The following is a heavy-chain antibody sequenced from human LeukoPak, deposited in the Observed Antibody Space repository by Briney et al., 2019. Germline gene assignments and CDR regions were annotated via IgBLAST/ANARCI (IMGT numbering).Heavy chain of an antibody. J-gene: IGHJ5*02. D-gene: IGHD6-19*01. CDR3: AREGGGSGWPYNWFDP. CDR1: GYTFNSYA. V-gene: IGHV1-3*01. CDR2: INAGNGNT. Sequence: GASVNVSCKASGYTFNSYAMHWVRQAPGQRLEWMGWINAGNGNTKYSQKFQGRVTITRDTSAGTAYMELSSLRSEDTAVYYCAREGGGSGWPYNWFDPWGQGTLVTVSS.